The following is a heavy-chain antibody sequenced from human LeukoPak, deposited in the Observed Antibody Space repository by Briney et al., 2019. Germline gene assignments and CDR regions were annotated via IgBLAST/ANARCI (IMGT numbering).Heavy chain of an antibody. Sequence: SETLSLTCTVSGGSISSYYWSWIRQPPGKGLEWIGYIYYSGSTNYNPSLKSRVTISVDTSKNQFSLKLSSVTAADTAVYYCARGGKYMTGNMDVWGKGTTVTVSS. D-gene: IGHD1-14*01. CDR2: IYYSGST. V-gene: IGHV4-59*01. CDR3: ARGGKYMTGNMDV. CDR1: GGSISSYY. J-gene: IGHJ6*03.